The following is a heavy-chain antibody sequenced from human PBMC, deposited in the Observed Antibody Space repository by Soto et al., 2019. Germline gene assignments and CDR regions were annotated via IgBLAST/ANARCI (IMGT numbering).Heavy chain of an antibody. CDR3: ARSPGRTYNYGLDV. Sequence: QVELQQWGAGLLKPSETLSLTCAVYGGSFSGNYLSWIRQPPGKGLEWIGDTSHSGSTTYNPSLKSRVTISXXXXXXXXXXXXXXXXXXXXXXXXCARSPGRTYNYGLDVWGRGTTVIVSS. CDR1: GGSFSGNY. V-gene: IGHV4-34*01. CDR2: TSHSGST. J-gene: IGHJ6*02.